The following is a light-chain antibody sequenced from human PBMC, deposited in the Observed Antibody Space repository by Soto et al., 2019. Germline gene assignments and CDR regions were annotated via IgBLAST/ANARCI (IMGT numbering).Light chain of an antibody. J-gene: IGKJ1*01. CDR3: QHYNSYPWT. CDR2: HAS. Sequence: DIQMTQSPSTLSASVGDRVTITCRASQTINNWLAWYQQKPGKAPNLLIYHASNLETGVPSRFSGSAYATEFTLTISSLQPDDFAPYYCQHYNSYPWTFGQGNKVEIK. CDR1: QTINNW. V-gene: IGKV1-5*01.